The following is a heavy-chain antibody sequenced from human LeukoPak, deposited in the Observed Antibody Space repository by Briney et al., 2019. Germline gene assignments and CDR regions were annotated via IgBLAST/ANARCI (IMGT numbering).Heavy chain of an antibody. CDR2: ISSSGSTI. V-gene: IGHV3-48*03. Sequence: GGSLRLSCAASGFTFSSYEMNWVRQAPGKGLEWVSYISSSGSTIYYADSVKGRFTISRDNSKNTLYLQMNSLRAEDTAVYYCANLWVVVPAAIGRRGYWGQGTLVTVSS. CDR3: ANLWVVVPAAIGRRGY. D-gene: IGHD2-2*01. J-gene: IGHJ4*02. CDR1: GFTFSSYE.